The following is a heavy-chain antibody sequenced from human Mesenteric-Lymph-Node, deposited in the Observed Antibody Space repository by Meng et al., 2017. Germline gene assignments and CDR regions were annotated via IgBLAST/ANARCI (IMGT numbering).Heavy chain of an antibody. V-gene: IGHV3-23*01. Sequence: GESLKISCAASGFTFSSYAMSWVRQAPGKGLEWVSAISGSGGSTYYTDSVKGRFTISRDNSKNTLYLQMNSLRAEDTAVYYCALYMTTVTTGYYYYGMDVWGQGTSVTFSS. J-gene: IGHJ6*02. CDR1: GFTFSSYA. D-gene: IGHD4-11*01. CDR3: ALYMTTVTTGYYYYGMDV. CDR2: ISGSGGST.